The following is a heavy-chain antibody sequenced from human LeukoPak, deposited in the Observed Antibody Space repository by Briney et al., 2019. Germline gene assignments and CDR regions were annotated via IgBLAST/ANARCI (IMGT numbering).Heavy chain of an antibody. CDR1: GGTFSSYG. CDR2: ISAYNGNT. V-gene: IGHV1-18*01. CDR3: ARVRAVVTGRCDWFDP. J-gene: IGHJ5*02. Sequence: GSSVKVSCKASGGTFSSYGISWVRQAPGQGLEWMGWISAYNGNTNYAQKLQGGVTMTTDTSTSTAYMELRSLRSDDTAVYYCARVRAVVTGRCDWFDPWGQGTLVTVSS. D-gene: IGHD4-23*01.